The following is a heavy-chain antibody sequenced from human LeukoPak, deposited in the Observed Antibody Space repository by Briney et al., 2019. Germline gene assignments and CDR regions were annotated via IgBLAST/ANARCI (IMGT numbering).Heavy chain of an antibody. Sequence: PGGSLRLSCAASGFTFSSYAMHWVRQAPGKGLEWVAVISYDGSNKYYADSVKGRFTISRDNSKNTLYLQMNSLRAEDTAVYYCARESSGSGSYSEYWFDPWGQGTLVTVSS. D-gene: IGHD3-10*01. CDR3: ARESSGSGSYSEYWFDP. J-gene: IGHJ5*02. CDR1: GFTFSSYA. V-gene: IGHV3-30*04. CDR2: ISYDGSNK.